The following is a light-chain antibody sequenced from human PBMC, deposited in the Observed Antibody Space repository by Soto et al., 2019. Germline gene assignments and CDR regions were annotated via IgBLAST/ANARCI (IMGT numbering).Light chain of an antibody. CDR1: SSDVGGYNY. CDR2: EVT. J-gene: IGLJ3*02. V-gene: IGLV2-8*01. CDR3: SSYAGSNILV. Sequence: QSALTQPPSASGCPGQSVTISCTGTSSDVGGYNYVSWYQQHPGKVPKLMIYEVTKRPSGVPDRFSGSKSGNTASLTVSGLQAEDEADYYCSSYAGSNILVFGGGTKLTVL.